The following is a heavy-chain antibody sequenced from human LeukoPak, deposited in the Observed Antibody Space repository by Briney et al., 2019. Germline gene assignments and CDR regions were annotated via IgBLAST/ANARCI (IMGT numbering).Heavy chain of an antibody. CDR1: GFTFSNAW. D-gene: IGHD6-13*01. J-gene: IGHJ4*02. CDR2: IKSKTDGGTT. CDR3: TALYSSSPRLKRAWKNDY. Sequence: GGSLRLSCAASGFTFSNAWMSWVRRAPGKGLEWVGRIKSKTDGGTTDYAAPVKGRFTISRDDSKNTLYLQMNSLKTEDTAVYYCTALYSSSPRLKRAWKNDYWGQGTLVTVSS. V-gene: IGHV3-15*01.